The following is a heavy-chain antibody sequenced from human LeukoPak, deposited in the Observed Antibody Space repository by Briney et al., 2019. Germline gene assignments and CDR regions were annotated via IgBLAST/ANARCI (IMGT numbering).Heavy chain of an antibody. V-gene: IGHV4-59*12. CDR1: GGSISSYY. CDR2: IYYSGST. Sequence: SETLSLTCTVSGGSISSYYWSWIRQPPGKGLEWIGYIYYSGSTNYNPSLKSRVTISVDTSKNQFSLKLSSVTAADTAVYYCARRGNWFDPWGQGTLVTVSS. CDR3: ARRGNWFDP. J-gene: IGHJ5*02.